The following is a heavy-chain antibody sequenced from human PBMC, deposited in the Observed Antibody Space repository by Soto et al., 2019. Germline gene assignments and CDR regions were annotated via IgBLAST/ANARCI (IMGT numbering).Heavy chain of an antibody. CDR2: IKADGTEK. V-gene: IGHV3-7*03. CDR3: VTAVRGYNANGDL. D-gene: IGHD5-12*01. CDR1: VFTFSSYW. J-gene: IGHJ6*02. Sequence: PWWSLRLSCLGSVFTFSSYWMGWFRQTPGKGLEWVATIKADGTEKYYVDSVKGRFTFSRDNAKTSVYLEMNSLRAEDTAVYYCVTAVRGYNANGDLWGQGTTVTVSS.